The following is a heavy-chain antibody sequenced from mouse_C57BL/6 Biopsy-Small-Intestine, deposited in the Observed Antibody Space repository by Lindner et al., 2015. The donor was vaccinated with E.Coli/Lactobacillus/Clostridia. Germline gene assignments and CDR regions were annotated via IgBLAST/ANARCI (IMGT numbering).Heavy chain of an antibody. CDR3: ARRQLNWFDY. V-gene: IGHV1-18*01. CDR2: VNPNSGGT. D-gene: IGHD3-2*02. CDR1: GYTFTDYN. J-gene: IGHJ3*01. Sequence: QESGPELVKPGASVKIPCKASGYTFTDYNMDWVKQSHVKSLEWIGDVNPNSGGTIYNQKFKGKATLTVDKSSSIAYMELRSLTSEDTAVYYCARRQLNWFDYWGQGTLVTVSA.